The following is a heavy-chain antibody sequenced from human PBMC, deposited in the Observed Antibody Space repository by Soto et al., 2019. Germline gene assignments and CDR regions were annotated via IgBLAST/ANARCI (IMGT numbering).Heavy chain of an antibody. CDR3: ARDKVQYGHWFDP. CDR1: GGSISSGGYY. CDR2: IYYSGST. Sequence: QVQLQESGPGLVKPSQTLSLTCTVSGGSISSGGYYWIWIRQHPGKGLEWIGYIYYSGSTYYNPSLKSRVTREVDTSKTQFSLKLSSVTAADTAVYYCARDKVQYGHWFDPWGQGTLVTVAS. J-gene: IGHJ5*02. V-gene: IGHV4-31*03. D-gene: IGHD2-2*01.